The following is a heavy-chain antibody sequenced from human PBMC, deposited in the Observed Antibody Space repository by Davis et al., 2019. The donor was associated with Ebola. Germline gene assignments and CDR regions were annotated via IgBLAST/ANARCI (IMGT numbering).Heavy chain of an antibody. CDR2: VSYDGRHK. Sequence: GGSLRLSCAASGFTFSLFAMHWVRQAPGKGLQWVAVVSYDGRHKYYADSVKGRFTISRDNSKNTLYLQMNSLRAEDTAVYYCATSSYGGGDYWGQGTLVTVSS. CDR1: GFTFSLFA. CDR3: ATSSYGGGDY. D-gene: IGHD4-23*01. V-gene: IGHV3-30*04. J-gene: IGHJ4*02.